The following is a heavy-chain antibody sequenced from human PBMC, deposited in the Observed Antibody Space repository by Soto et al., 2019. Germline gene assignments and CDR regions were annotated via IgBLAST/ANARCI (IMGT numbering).Heavy chain of an antibody. D-gene: IGHD2-15*01. CDR3: AGDGAYCSAGNCVDAFDV. Sequence: QVQLVQSGAEVKRPAASVKVSCKASGYTFTTYSMHWVRQAPGQGLEWMGVANPSGATTTYAEKFKGRVTMPSDTCMSPGYMELSSLTSEDTAMYYCAGDGAYCSAGNCVDAFDVRGKGTLVTVSS. V-gene: IGHV1-46*01. CDR1: GYTFTTYS. CDR2: ANPSGATT. J-gene: IGHJ3*01.